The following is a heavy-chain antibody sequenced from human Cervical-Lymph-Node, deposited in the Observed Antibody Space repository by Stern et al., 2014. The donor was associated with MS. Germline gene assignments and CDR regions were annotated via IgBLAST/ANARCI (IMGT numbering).Heavy chain of an antibody. J-gene: IGHJ4*02. CDR1: GFSLNTTGMC. V-gene: IGHV2-70*01. CDR2: IDWDDDK. Sequence: QITLKESGPALVKPTQTLTLTCTFSGFSLNTTGMCVSWIRQPPGKALEWLALIDWDDDKYYSTSLKTRLTISKDNSKNQVVLTMTNMDPVDTATYFCARMKMVHESPDDVDYWGQGTLVTVSS. CDR3: ARMKMVHESPDDVDY. D-gene: IGHD5-24*01.